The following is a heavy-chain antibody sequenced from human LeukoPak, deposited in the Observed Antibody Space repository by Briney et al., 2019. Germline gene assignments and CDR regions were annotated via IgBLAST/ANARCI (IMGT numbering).Heavy chain of an antibody. CDR2: ISSSSSYI. CDR3: ARDANDYYDFWSGYYPLFDY. V-gene: IGHV3-21*01. D-gene: IGHD3-3*01. J-gene: IGHJ4*02. CDR1: GFTFSSYS. Sequence: GGSLRLSCAASGFTFSSYSMNWVRQAPGKGLEWVSSISSSSSYIYYADSVKGRFTISRDNAKNSLYLQMNSLRAEDTAVYYCARDANDYYDFWSGYYPLFDYWGQGTLVTVSS.